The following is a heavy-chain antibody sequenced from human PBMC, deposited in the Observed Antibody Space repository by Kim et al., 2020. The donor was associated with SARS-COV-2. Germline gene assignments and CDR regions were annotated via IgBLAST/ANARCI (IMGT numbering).Heavy chain of an antibody. J-gene: IGHJ5*02. D-gene: IGHD6-13*01. V-gene: IGHV3-49*03. CDR1: GFSFRDYD. CDR2: AKSNTYGGTS. Sequence: GGSLRLSCTTSGFSFRDYDMSWFRQAPGKGLEWVGFAKSNTYGGTSEYAASVKGRVTISRDDSKSIAYLQMDSLKAEDTGLYYCSRGARGSSTYYSCFYRWGEGILDTVST. CDR3: SRGARGSSTYYSCFYR.